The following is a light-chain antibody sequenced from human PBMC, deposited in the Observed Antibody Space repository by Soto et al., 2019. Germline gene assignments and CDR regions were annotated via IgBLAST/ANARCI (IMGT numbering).Light chain of an antibody. CDR1: ETVSTN. Sequence: EVVLTQSPATLSLSPGERATLSCRASETVSTNLAWYQQKPGQPPRLLIYDVSTGATGIPARFSGRGSGTEFTLTISNLQSEDFAVYFCQQYHNWPPITFGQGTRLEIK. CDR3: QQYHNWPPIT. V-gene: IGKV3-15*01. CDR2: DVS. J-gene: IGKJ5*01.